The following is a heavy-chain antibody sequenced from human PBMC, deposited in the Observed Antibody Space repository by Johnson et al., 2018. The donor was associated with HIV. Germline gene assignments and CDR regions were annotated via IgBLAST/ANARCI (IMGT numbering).Heavy chain of an antibody. D-gene: IGHD6-19*01. J-gene: IGHJ3*02. V-gene: IGHV3-7*01. CDR3: AKGSGSGWLRDAFDI. CDR1: GFTVSSNY. CDR2: IKQDGSKR. Sequence: VQLVESGGGLIQPGGSLRLSCAASGFTVSSNYMSWVRQAPGKGLEWVANIKQDGSKRYYVDSVKGRFTISRDNSKNTLYLQMNSLRAEDTAVYYCAKGSGSGWLRDAFDIWGQGTMVTVSS.